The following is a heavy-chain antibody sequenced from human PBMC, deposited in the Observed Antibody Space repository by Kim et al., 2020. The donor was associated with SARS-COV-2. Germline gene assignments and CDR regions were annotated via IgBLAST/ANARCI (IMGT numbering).Heavy chain of an antibody. CDR3: AKDHSSSWTIYYYYYGMDV. J-gene: IGHJ6*02. V-gene: IGHV3-33*06. CDR1: GFTFSSYG. D-gene: IGHD6-13*01. Sequence: GGSLRLSCAASGFTFSSYGMHWVRQAPGKGLEWVAVIWYDGSNKYYADSVKGRFTISRDNSKNTLYLQMNSLRAEDTAVYYCAKDHSSSWTIYYYYYGMDVWGQVTTVTVSS. CDR2: IWYDGSNK.